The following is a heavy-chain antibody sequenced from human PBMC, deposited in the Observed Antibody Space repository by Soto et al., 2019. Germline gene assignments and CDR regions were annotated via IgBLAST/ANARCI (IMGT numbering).Heavy chain of an antibody. Sequence: QVQLMESGGGVVQPGRSLRLSCAASGFTFSSFSLHWVRQAPGQGLEWLALISYDGSTKYNADSVKGRFTVSRDNSNNTLYLQLSSLRPEDTAVYYCARTTTVAGTPEFDYWGQGTLVTVSS. D-gene: IGHD6-19*01. V-gene: IGHV3-30-3*01. J-gene: IGHJ4*02. CDR1: GFTFSSFS. CDR2: ISYDGSTK. CDR3: ARTTTVAGTPEFDY.